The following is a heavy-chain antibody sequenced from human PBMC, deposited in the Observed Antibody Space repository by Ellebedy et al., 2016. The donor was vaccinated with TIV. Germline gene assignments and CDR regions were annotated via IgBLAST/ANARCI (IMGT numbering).Heavy chain of an antibody. Sequence: SETLSLTXTFSGGSITNYYWNWIRQPPGKGLEWIGYVYYSGSTNYNPSLKSRVTISVDTSKNQFSLKLSSVTAADTAVYYCARHVSPGRNNWFDPWGQGTLVTVSS. V-gene: IGHV4-59*08. CDR2: VYYSGST. D-gene: IGHD1-14*01. CDR1: GGSITNYY. CDR3: ARHVSPGRNNWFDP. J-gene: IGHJ5*02.